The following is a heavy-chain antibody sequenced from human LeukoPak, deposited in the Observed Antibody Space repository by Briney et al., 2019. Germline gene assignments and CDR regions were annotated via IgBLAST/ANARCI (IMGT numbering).Heavy chain of an antibody. CDR1: GGSFSGYF. CDR2: INHSGSS. CDR3: TGRRWLHPYLCVY. V-gene: IGHV4-34*01. Sequence: SETLSLTCAVYGGSFSGYFWSWIRQPPGKGLEWIGEINHSGSSKYNPSLKSRVTISVDTSKTQFTLTLCSVTAAESAVYHCTGRRWLHPYLCVYCGQRTLVTVSS. J-gene: IGHJ4*02. D-gene: IGHD5-24*01.